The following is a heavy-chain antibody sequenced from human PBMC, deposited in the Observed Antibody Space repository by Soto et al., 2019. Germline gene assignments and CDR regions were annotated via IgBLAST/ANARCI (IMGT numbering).Heavy chain of an antibody. CDR3: ARDGKATVTTAHYSGMDV. CDR1: GGTFSSYA. Sequence: SVKVSCKASGGTFSSYAISWVRQAPGQGLEWMGGIIPIFGTANYAQKFQGRGTITADESTSTAYMELSSLRSEDTAVYYCARDGKATVTTAHYSGMDVWGQGTTVTVSS. D-gene: IGHD4-17*01. J-gene: IGHJ6*02. V-gene: IGHV1-69*13. CDR2: IIPIFGTA.